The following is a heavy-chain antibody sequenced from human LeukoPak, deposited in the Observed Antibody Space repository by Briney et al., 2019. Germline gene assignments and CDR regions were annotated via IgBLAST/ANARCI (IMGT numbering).Heavy chain of an antibody. CDR1: GGSFSGYY. CDR2: INHSGST. Sequence: PSGTLSLTCAVYGGSFSGYYWSWIRQPPGKGLEWIGEINHSGSTNYNPSLKSRVTISVDTSKNQFSLKLSSVTAADTAVYYCAREILDCSSTSCYVGGFDYWGQGTLVTVSS. D-gene: IGHD2-2*01. V-gene: IGHV4-34*01. J-gene: IGHJ4*02. CDR3: AREILDCSSTSCYVGGFDY.